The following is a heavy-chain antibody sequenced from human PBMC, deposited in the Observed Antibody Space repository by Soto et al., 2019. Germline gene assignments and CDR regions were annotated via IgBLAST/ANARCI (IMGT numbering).Heavy chain of an antibody. CDR3: ARDSRPAADYYYYYGMDV. CDR1: GFTVSSNY. Sequence: EVQLVETGGGLIQPGGSLRLSCAASGFTVSSNYMSWVRQAPGKGLEWVSVIYSGGSTYYADSVKGRFTISRDNSKNTLYLQMNSLRAEDTAVYYCARDSRPAADYYYYYGMDVWGQGTTVTVSS. V-gene: IGHV3-53*02. J-gene: IGHJ6*02. CDR2: IYSGGST. D-gene: IGHD6-25*01.